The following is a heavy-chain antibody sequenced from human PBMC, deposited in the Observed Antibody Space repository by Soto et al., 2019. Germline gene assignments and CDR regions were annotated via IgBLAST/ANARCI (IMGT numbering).Heavy chain of an antibody. V-gene: IGHV3-30-3*01. CDR2: ISYDGSNK. CDR3: ARGDLFDY. Sequence: QVQLVESGGGVVQPGRSLRLSCAASGFTFSSYAMHWVRQAPGKGLEWVAVISYDGSNKYYADSVKGRFTISRDNSKNTLYLQMNSLRAEDTAVYYCARGDLFDYWGQGPLVTVSS. J-gene: IGHJ4*02. D-gene: IGHD2-21*01. CDR1: GFTFSSYA.